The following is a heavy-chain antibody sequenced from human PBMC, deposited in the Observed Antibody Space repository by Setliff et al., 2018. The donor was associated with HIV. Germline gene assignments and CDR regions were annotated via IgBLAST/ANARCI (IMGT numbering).Heavy chain of an antibody. CDR2: INHSGNT. CDR1: GESFSGYY. D-gene: IGHD3-10*01. CDR3: VSQPESRWQIEY. J-gene: IGHJ4*02. V-gene: IGHV4-34*01. Sequence: SETLSLTCAVFGESFSGYYWSWIRQPPGKGLEWIGEINHSGNTNYNPSLKSRVTISIDTSKNQFSLKLSSVTAADTAVYYCVSQPESRWQIEYWGQGTLVTVSS.